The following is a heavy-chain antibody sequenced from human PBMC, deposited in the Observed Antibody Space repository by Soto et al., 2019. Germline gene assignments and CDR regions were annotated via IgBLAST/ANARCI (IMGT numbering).Heavy chain of an antibody. J-gene: IGHJ6*02. CDR3: ARLGFGSSWYRDYYYYGMDV. CDR1: GYFISSGYY. CDR2: MFHSGST. D-gene: IGHD6-13*01. V-gene: IGHV4-38-2*01. Sequence: PSETLSLTCAVSGYFISSGYYWGWIRQPPGKGLEWIGSMFHSGSTNYNPSLKSRVTISVDTSKNQFSLKLSSVTAVDTAVYYCARLGFGSSWYRDYYYYGMDVWGQGTTVTVSS.